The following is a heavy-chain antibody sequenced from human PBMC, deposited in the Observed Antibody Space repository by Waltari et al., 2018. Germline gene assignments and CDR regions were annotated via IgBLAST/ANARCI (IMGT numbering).Heavy chain of an antibody. CDR1: GGSFSGYY. CDR2: INHSGST. J-gene: IGHJ6*03. CDR3: ARESSGYSGYDLSSSSSSYYYYMDV. V-gene: IGHV4-34*01. Sequence: QVQLQQWGAGLLKPSETLSLTCAVYGGSFSGYYWSWIRQPPGKGLEWIGEINHSGSTNYTPPLKSRVTISVDTSKNQFSLKLSSVTAADTAVYYCARESSGYSGYDLSSSSSSYYYYMDVWGKGTTVTVSS. D-gene: IGHD5-12*01.